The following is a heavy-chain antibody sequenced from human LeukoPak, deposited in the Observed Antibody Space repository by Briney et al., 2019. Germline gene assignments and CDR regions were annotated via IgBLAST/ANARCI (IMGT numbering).Heavy chain of an antibody. CDR1: GGSISSYY. CDR2: IYYSGST. D-gene: IGHD6-19*01. CDR3: ARGLAVAGTPPFDY. J-gene: IGHJ4*02. V-gene: IGHV4-59*01. Sequence: PSETLSLTCTVSGGSISSYYWSWIRQPPGKGLEWIGYIYYSGSTNYNPSLKSRFTISVDTSKNQFSLKLSSVTAADTAVYYCARGLAVAGTPPFDYWGQGTLVTVSS.